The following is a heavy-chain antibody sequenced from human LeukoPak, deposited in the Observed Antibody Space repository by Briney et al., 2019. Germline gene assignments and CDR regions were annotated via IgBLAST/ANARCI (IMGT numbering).Heavy chain of an antibody. Sequence: GESLKISCKGSGYSFTTYWIAWVRQMPGKGLEWMGIIYPADSDTRYSPPFQGQVTISADKSISTAYLQWSSLKASDTAIYYCARREGAARPLDYWGQGTLVTVSS. CDR2: IYPADSDT. V-gene: IGHV5-51*01. D-gene: IGHD6-6*01. CDR3: ARREGAARPLDY. CDR1: GYSFTTYW. J-gene: IGHJ4*02.